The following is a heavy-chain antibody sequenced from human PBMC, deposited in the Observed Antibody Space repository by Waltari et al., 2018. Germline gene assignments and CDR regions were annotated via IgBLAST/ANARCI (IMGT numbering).Heavy chain of an antibody. J-gene: IGHJ4*02. V-gene: IGHV3-21*01. D-gene: IGHD2-15*01. CDR3: ARDLSGGSCYFDY. CDR1: GFTFSSYS. CDR2: ISSSSSYR. Sequence: EVQLVESGGGLVKPGGSLRLSCAASGFTFSSYSMNWVRQAPGKGLEWVSSISSSSSYRYYADSVKGRFTISRDNAKNSLYLQMNSLRAEDTAVYYCARDLSGGSCYFDYWGQGTLVTVSS.